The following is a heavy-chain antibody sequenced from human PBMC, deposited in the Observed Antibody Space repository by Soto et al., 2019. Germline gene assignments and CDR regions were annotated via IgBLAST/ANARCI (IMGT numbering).Heavy chain of an antibody. D-gene: IGHD1-1*01. CDR3: ARERTGTTSMDV. Sequence: QVQLVQSGAEVKKPGASVKVSCKASGYTFTSYDINWVRQATGQGLEWMGWMNPNSGNTGYAQKFRGRVTMTRNTSISTAYMELSSLRSEDTVVYYCARERTGTTSMDVWGQGTTVTVPS. CDR1: GYTFTSYD. CDR2: MNPNSGNT. J-gene: IGHJ6*02. V-gene: IGHV1-8*01.